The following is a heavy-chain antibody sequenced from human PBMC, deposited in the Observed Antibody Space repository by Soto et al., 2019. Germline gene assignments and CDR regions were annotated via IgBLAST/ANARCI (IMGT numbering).Heavy chain of an antibody. V-gene: IGHV4-30-4*01. Sequence: SETLSLTCTVSGDSISSGDYYWSWIRQPPGKGLEWIGYIYYSGSTYYNPSLKSRVTISVDTSKNQFSLKLSSVTAADTAVYYCARDSSPLTGGNWFDPWGQGTLVTVSS. CDR1: GDSISSGDYY. CDR2: IYYSGST. D-gene: IGHD3-9*01. CDR3: ARDSSPLTGGNWFDP. J-gene: IGHJ5*02.